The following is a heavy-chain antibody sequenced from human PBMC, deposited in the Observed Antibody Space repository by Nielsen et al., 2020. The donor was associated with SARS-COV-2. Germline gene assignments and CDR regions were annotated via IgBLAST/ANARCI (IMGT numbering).Heavy chain of an antibody. D-gene: IGHD6-19*01. CDR2: ISVENGNT. Sequence: WVRQAPGQGLEWMGWISVENGNTNYAEKLQGRVTMTRDTSTNTTYMELRSLRSDDTAVYYCARDRREQWLVHPFDYWGQGTLVTVSS. J-gene: IGHJ4*02. CDR3: ARDRREQWLVHPFDY. V-gene: IGHV1-18*01.